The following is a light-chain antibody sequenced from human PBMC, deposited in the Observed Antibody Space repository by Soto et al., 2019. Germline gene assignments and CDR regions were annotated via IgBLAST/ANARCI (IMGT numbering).Light chain of an antibody. CDR2: EVI. CDR1: SSDVGGYNY. V-gene: IGLV2-8*01. J-gene: IGLJ1*01. CDR3: SSFAGSTNFAV. Sequence: ALTQPPSASGSPGQSVTISCTGTSSDVGGYNYVSWYQQHPGKAPKLMIYEVIKRPSGVPDRFSGSKSGNTASLTVSGLQAEDEADYYCSSFAGSTNFAVFGTGTKVTVL.